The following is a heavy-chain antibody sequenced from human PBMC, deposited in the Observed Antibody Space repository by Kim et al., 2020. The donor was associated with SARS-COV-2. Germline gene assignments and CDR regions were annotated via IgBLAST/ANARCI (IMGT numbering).Heavy chain of an antibody. CDR3: EKDRGLVVATTDLDY. D-gene: IGHD5-12*01. V-gene: IGHV3-23*01. Sequence: ADTREGPFPISRGNSKNTLYLQMNGLRAEDTAVYYCEKDRGLVVATTDLDYWGQGTLVTVSS. J-gene: IGHJ4*02.